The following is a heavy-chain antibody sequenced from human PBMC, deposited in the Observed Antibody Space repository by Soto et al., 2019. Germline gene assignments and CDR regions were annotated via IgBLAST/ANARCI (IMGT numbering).Heavy chain of an antibody. CDR3: VRDQFRHGSGPYYVTGWDY. CDR1: GVTFSTHE. Sequence: QVQLVQSGAEVKKPGSSVKVSCKASGVTFSTHEISWVRQAPGQGLEWMGGIIPVFNTVKYGQRFQGRVTITADESTSTAYMELTGLTSADTAMYYCVRDQFRHGSGPYYVTGWDYWGQGTLVTVSS. V-gene: IGHV1-69*12. CDR2: IIPVFNTV. D-gene: IGHD3-10*01. J-gene: IGHJ4*02.